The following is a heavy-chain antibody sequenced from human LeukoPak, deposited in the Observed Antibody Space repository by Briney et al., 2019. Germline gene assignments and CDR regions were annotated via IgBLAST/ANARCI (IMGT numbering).Heavy chain of an antibody. CDR1: GGSISSGSYY. J-gene: IGHJ4*02. D-gene: IGHD6-13*01. CDR3: ARERFSSSWFDY. CDR2: IYTSGST. V-gene: IGHV4-61*02. Sequence: SETLSLTCTVSGGSISSGSYYWSWIRQPAGKVLEWIGRIYTSGSTNHNPSLKSRVTISVDTSKNQFSLKLSSVTAADTAVYYCARERFSSSWFDYWGQGTLVTVSS.